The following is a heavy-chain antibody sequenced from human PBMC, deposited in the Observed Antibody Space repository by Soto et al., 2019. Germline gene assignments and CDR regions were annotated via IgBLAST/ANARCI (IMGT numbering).Heavy chain of an antibody. J-gene: IGHJ4*02. CDR1: GFTFSSYA. D-gene: IGHD6-19*01. Sequence: GGSLRLSCAASGFTFSSYAMSWVRQAPGKGLEWVSAISGSGGSTYYADSVKGRFTISRDNSKNTLYLQMNSLRAEDTAVYYCAKASSGWYERTSFDYWGQGTLVTVSS. CDR2: ISGSGGST. CDR3: AKASSGWYERTSFDY. V-gene: IGHV3-23*01.